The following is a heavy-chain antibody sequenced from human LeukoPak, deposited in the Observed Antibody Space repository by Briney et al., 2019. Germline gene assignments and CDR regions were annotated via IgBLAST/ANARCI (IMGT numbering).Heavy chain of an antibody. V-gene: IGHV4-59*01. CDR2: IYYSGST. CDR1: GGSISSYC. Sequence: SETLSLTCTVSGGSISSYCWGWIRQPPGKGLEWIGYIYYSGSTSYNPSLKSRVTISVDTSKNQFSLKLSSVTAADTPVYYCARPLTGTTLIFDYWGQGTLVTVSS. CDR3: ARPLTGTTLIFDY. J-gene: IGHJ4*02. D-gene: IGHD1-7*01.